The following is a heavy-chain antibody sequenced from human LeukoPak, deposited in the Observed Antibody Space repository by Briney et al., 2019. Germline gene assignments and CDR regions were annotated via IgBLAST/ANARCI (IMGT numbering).Heavy chain of an antibody. D-gene: IGHD6-6*01. CDR2: IVPIFGTA. J-gene: IGHJ4*02. V-gene: IGHV1-69*06. Sequence: SVKVSCKASGGTFSSYAISWVRQAPGQGLEWMGGIVPIFGTANYAQKFQGRVTITADKSTSTAYMELSSLRSEDTAVYYCARVWYSSSSRYYFDYWGQGTLVTVSS. CDR1: GGTFSSYA. CDR3: ARVWYSSSSRYYFDY.